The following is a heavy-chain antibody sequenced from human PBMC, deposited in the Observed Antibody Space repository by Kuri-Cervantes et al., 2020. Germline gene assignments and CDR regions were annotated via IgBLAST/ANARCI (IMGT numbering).Heavy chain of an antibody. CDR2: INWNGGST. CDR1: GFTFDDYG. J-gene: IGHJ5*02. Sequence: GGFLRPSCAASGFTFDDYGMSWVRQAPGKGLEWVSGINWNGGSTGYADSVKGRFTISRDNAKNSLYLQMNSLRAEDTALYHCAREGTVVGCLIGFEPWGQGILVTVSS. V-gene: IGHV3-20*01. D-gene: IGHD6-19*01. CDR3: AREGTVVGCLIGFEP.